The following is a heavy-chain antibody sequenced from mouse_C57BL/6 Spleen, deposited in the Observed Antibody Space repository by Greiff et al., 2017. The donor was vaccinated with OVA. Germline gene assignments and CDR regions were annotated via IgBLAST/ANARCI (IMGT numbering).Heavy chain of an antibody. V-gene: IGHV2-6*03. CDR2: IWSDGST. Sequence: QVQLQQSGPGLVAPSQSLSISCTASGFSLTSYGVHWVRQPPGKGLEWLGVIWSDGSTTYYSAIKSSLSISKDNSTSQVFLKMNSLQTDDTAMYYCARGIYYGNEGYAMDYWGQGTSVTVSS. CDR1: GFSLTSYG. CDR3: ARGIYYGNEGYAMDY. J-gene: IGHJ4*01. D-gene: IGHD2-1*01.